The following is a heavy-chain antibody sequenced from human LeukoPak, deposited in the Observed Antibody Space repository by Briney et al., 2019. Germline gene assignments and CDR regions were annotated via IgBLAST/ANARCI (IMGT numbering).Heavy chain of an antibody. CDR1: GFTFSSYA. D-gene: IGHD3-10*01. CDR2: ISGSGGST. Sequence: PGGSLRLSCAASGFTFSSYATSWVRQAPGKGLEWVSAISGSGGSTYYADSVKGRFTISRDNSKNTLYLQMNSLRAEDTAVYYCAKVLPWFGEPPERYFDYWGQGTLVTVSS. V-gene: IGHV3-23*01. CDR3: AKVLPWFGEPPERYFDY. J-gene: IGHJ4*02.